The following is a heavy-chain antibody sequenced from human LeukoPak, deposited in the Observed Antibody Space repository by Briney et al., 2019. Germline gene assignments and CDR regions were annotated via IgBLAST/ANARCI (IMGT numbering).Heavy chain of an antibody. CDR1: GYTFTGYY. D-gene: IGHD3-3*01. CDR2: INPNSGGT. Sequence: RASVKVSCKASGYTFTGYYMHWVRQAPGQGLEWMGWINPNSGGTNYAQKFQGRVTMTRDTSTSTVYMELSSLTSEDTAVYYCARDAIENYDFWSGSYYYFDYWGQGTLVTVSS. V-gene: IGHV1-2*02. J-gene: IGHJ4*02. CDR3: ARDAIENYDFWSGSYYYFDY.